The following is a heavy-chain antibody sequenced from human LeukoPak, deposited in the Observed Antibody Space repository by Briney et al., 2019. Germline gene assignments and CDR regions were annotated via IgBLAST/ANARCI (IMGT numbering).Heavy chain of an antibody. J-gene: IGHJ5*02. Sequence: SETLSLTCSVSGGSISNLYLSWIRQPAGKGLEWIGRIYVSGRIDYNPSLRSRVTMSVDTSKNQLSLRVRSVSAADTGVYHCARDSGTTGEVKFDPWGQGTLVTVSS. CDR2: IYVSGRI. V-gene: IGHV4-4*07. D-gene: IGHD3-10*01. CDR3: ARDSGTTGEVKFDP. CDR1: GGSISNLY.